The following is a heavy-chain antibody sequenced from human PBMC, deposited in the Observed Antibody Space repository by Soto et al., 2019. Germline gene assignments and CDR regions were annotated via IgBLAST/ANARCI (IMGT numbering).Heavy chain of an antibody. D-gene: IGHD3-3*01. V-gene: IGHV1-69*12. CDR3: ASGDYDFWSGPGGGMDV. CDR1: GGTFSSYA. Sequence: QVQLVQSGAEVKKPGSSVKVSCKASGGTFSSYAISWVRQAPGQGLEWMGGIIPIFGTANYAQKFQGRVTITADESTSTGYMDLSSLRSEDTAVYYCASGDYDFWSGPGGGMDVWGQGTTVTVSS. J-gene: IGHJ6*02. CDR2: IIPIFGTA.